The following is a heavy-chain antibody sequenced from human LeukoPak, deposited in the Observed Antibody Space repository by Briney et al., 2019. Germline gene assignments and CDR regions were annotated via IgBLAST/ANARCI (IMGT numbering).Heavy chain of an antibody. CDR1: GFTVSSNY. D-gene: IGHD2-8*02. Sequence: SGGSLRLSCAASGFTVSSNYMSWVRQAPGKGLEWVAVISYDGSNKYYADSVKGRFTISRDNSKNTLYLQMNSLRAEDTAVYYCAREIGRLVGDYYYGMDVWGQGTTVTVSS. CDR2: ISYDGSNK. J-gene: IGHJ6*02. CDR3: AREIGRLVGDYYYGMDV. V-gene: IGHV3-30-3*01.